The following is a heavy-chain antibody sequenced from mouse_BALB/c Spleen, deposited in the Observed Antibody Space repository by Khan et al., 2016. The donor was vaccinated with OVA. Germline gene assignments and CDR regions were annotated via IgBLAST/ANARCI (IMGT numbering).Heavy chain of an antibody. CDR1: GFDFSKYY. CDR3: ARSGFFALDY. D-gene: IGHD3-1*01. Sequence: EVQLQESGGGLVQPGGSLELSCAASGFDFSKYYMSWVRQAPGKGLEWIGEINPDSSMMNYTSSLKDKFIISRDNAKNTLYLQMSKVKSEDTALYYCARSGFFALDYWGHGTSVTVSS. V-gene: IGHV4-1*02. J-gene: IGHJ4*01. CDR2: INPDSSMM.